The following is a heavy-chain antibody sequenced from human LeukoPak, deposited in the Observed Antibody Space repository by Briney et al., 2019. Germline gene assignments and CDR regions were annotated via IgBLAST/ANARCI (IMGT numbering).Heavy chain of an antibody. CDR3: ARGGGYCGGDCYGIDY. V-gene: IGHV3-21*01. D-gene: IGHD2-21*01. CDR1: GFTFGSYD. J-gene: IGHJ4*02. Sequence: GGSLRLSCAASGFTFGSYDMHWVRQAPGKGLEYVSSISSSGNYIYYVDSVKGRFTISRDNAKNSMFLQMNSLRAEDTAVYYCARGGGYCGGDCYGIDYWGQGTLVTVSS. CDR2: ISSSGNYI.